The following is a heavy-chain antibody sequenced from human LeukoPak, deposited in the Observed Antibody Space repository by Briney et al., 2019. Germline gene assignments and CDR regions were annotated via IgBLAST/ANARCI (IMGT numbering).Heavy chain of an antibody. J-gene: IGHJ4*02. CDR1: GFTVSSNY. D-gene: IGHD2-21*02. V-gene: IGHV3-66*01. Sequence: GGTLRPSCAASGFTVSSNYRSWVRQPPGKGLEWIALIYTSGSTYYADSVKGRFTISRDNSKNPLSLQMNSLRAEDTAVYYCARACGGDCSIYWGQGTLVTVSS. CDR3: ARACGGDCSIY. CDR2: IYTSGST.